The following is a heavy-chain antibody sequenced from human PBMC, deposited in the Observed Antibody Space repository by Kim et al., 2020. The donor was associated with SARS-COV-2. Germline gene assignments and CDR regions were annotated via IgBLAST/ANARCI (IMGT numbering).Heavy chain of an antibody. Sequence: SETLSLTCTVSGGSISSYYWSWIRQPPGKGLEWIGYIYYSGSTNYNPSLKSRVTISVDTSKNQFSLKLRSVTAADTAVYYFARATPETMVRSHYGMDVWGQGTTVTVSS. CDR3: ARATPETMVRSHYGMDV. V-gene: IGHV4-59*01. J-gene: IGHJ6*02. CDR2: IYYSGST. D-gene: IGHD3-10*01. CDR1: GGSISSYY.